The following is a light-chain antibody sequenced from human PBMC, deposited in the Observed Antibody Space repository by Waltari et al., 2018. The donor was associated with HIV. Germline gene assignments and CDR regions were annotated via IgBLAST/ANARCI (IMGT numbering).Light chain of an antibody. CDR3: ASFTSNTWV. V-gene: IGLV2-14*01. CDR2: EVT. Sequence: HSALTQPASVSGPHGQSIPISCAGTSSAVGDYDYVSWYHHPPGHAPKLVIYEVTNRPLGVSERFSGSKSGNTASLTISYLLTEDEGFYYCASFTSNTWVFGGGTEVTVL. J-gene: IGLJ3*02. CDR1: SSAVGDYDY.